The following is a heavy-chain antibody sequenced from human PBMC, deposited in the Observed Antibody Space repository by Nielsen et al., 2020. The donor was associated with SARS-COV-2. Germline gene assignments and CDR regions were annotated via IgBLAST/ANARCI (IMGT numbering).Heavy chain of an antibody. CDR1: GFTFSSYA. J-gene: IGHJ4*02. CDR2: ISYDGSNG. V-gene: IGHV3-30*18. D-gene: IGHD6-13*01. Sequence: GESLKISCAASGFTFSSYAMHWVRQVPGKGLEWLAVISYDGSNGYYADSVKGRFTISRDISKNTLYLQMDSLRPEDTAVYYCAKDKRVGSSWTLGLDYWGQGALVTVSS. CDR3: AKDKRVGSSWTLGLDY.